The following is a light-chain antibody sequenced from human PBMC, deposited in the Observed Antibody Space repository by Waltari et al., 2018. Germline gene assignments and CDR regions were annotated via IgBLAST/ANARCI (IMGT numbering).Light chain of an antibody. CDR1: QRVSSN. CDR2: GAS. V-gene: IGKV3-15*01. Sequence: EIVMTQSPATLSVSPGERATLSCRASQRVSSNLAWYQQKPGQAPRLLIYGASTRATGIPASFSGSGSGTEFTLTISSLQSEDFAVYYCQQYNNWRTFGQGTKVEIK. CDR3: QQYNNWRT. J-gene: IGKJ1*01.